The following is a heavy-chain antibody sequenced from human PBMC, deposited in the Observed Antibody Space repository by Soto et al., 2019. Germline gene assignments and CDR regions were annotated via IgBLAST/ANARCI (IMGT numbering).Heavy chain of an antibody. CDR1: GGSISSGGYY. V-gene: IGHV4-31*03. D-gene: IGHD1-26*01. CDR2: IYYSGST. CDR3: AREGNTGGYYS. J-gene: IGHJ4*02. Sequence: QVQLQESGPGLVKPSQTLSLTCTVSGGSISSGGYYWSWIRQHPGKGLEWIGYIYYSGSTYYNPSLKSRVTITVETSKNQVALKVSSVTAADTAVYYCAREGNTGGYYSWGQGTLVTVSS.